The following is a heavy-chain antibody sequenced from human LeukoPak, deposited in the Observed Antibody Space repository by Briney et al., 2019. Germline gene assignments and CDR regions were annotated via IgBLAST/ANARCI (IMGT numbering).Heavy chain of an antibody. V-gene: IGHV4-4*07. CDR2: IYTSGST. D-gene: IGHD1-26*01. Sequence: SETLSLTCTVSGGSVSSYYWSWIRQPAGKGLEWIGSIYTSGSTNYNPSLKSRVTMSVDTSKNQFSLKLSSVTAADTAVYYCARNPGGSYPHYYMDVWGKGTTVTVSS. CDR1: GGSVSSYY. CDR3: ARNPGGSYPHYYMDV. J-gene: IGHJ6*03.